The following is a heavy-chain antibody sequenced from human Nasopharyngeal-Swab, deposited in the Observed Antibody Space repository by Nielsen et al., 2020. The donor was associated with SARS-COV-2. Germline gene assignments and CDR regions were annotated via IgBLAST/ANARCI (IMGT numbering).Heavy chain of an antibody. CDR2: ISGTSTEI. J-gene: IGHJ4*02. V-gene: IGHV3-21*01. Sequence: GGSLRLSCEASGFTFSPYYMIWVRQAPGQGLEWVSSISGTSTEIHYADSVKGRFTISRDNAKNSLYLQMNSLTVEDTAVYYCARGSVYQTLVYWGQGTLVIVSS. CDR1: GFTFSPYY. CDR3: ARGSVYQTLVY. D-gene: IGHD3-10*01.